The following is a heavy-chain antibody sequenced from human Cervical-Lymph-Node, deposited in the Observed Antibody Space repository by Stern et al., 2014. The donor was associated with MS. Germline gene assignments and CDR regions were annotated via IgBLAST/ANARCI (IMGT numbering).Heavy chain of an antibody. V-gene: IGHV4-31*03. CDR1: GGSINNGDYY. J-gene: IGHJ6*02. Sequence: QVQLQESGPGLVKPSQTLSLTCTVSGGSINNGDYYCSLVRQHPGNGLEWLGYIYYSGATYYNPSLKGRLTISVDTSKRHFSLKLTSVTAADTAVYYCARELSGMYGMDVWGQGTTVTVSS. D-gene: IGHD1-1*01. CDR3: ARELSGMYGMDV. CDR2: IYYSGAT.